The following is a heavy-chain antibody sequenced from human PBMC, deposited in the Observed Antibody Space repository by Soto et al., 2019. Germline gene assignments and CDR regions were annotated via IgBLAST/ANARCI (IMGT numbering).Heavy chain of an antibody. CDR1: GYSFTSYW. CDR3: ARHLLAAPNTYYYYGMDV. J-gene: IGHJ6*02. V-gene: IGHV5-51*01. CDR2: IYPGDSDT. Sequence: GESLKISCKGSGYSFTSYWIGWVRQMPGKGLQGMGIIYPGDSDTRYSLSFQGQVTISADKSISTAYLQWSSLKASDTAMYYCARHLLAAPNTYYYYGMDVWGQGTTVTVSS. D-gene: IGHD6-13*01.